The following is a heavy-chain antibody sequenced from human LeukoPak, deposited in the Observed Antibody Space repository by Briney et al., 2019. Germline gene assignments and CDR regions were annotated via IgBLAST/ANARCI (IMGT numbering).Heavy chain of an antibody. CDR1: GFTFSTYE. Sequence: GGSLRLSCAASGFTFSTYEMNWVRQAPGEGLEWLSNIRTSSEGANFAIYADSVKGRVTFSRDDAKNTLYLYMYSLREDDTAVYYCARDQRYAFDSWGQGILVTVSS. CDR2: IRTSSEGANFA. D-gene: IGHD3-9*01. J-gene: IGHJ4*02. V-gene: IGHV3-48*02. CDR3: ARDQRYAFDS.